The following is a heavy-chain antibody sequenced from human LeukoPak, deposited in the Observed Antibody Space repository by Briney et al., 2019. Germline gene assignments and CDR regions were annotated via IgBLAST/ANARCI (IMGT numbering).Heavy chain of an antibody. D-gene: IGHD2-15*01. CDR2: ISGSGGST. V-gene: IGHV3-23*01. CDR3: AKDNIVVVVAAMLDY. Sequence: GGSLRLSCAASAFTFSSYTMNWVRQAPGKGLEWVSAISGSGGSTYYADSVKGRFTISRDNSKNTLYLQMNSLRAEDTAVYYCAKDNIVVVVAAMLDYWGQGTLVTVSS. CDR1: AFTFSSYT. J-gene: IGHJ4*02.